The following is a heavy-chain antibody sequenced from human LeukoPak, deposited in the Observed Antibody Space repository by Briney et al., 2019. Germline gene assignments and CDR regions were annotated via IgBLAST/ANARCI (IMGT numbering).Heavy chain of an antibody. CDR2: ISYDGSNK. J-gene: IGHJ4*02. CDR3: AKDTPYYYDSSGYYSHFFDY. V-gene: IGHV3-30-3*01. Sequence: GGSLRLSCAASGFTFSSYAMHWVRQAPGKGLEWVAVISYDGSNKYYADSVKGRFTISRDNSKNTLYLQMNSLRAEDTAVYYCAKDTPYYYDSSGYYSHFFDYWGQGTLVTVSS. D-gene: IGHD3-22*01. CDR1: GFTFSSYA.